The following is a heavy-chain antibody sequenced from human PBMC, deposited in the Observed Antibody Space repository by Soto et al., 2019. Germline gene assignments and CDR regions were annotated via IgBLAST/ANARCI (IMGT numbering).Heavy chain of an antibody. CDR2: ISSSSSDT. CDR1: GFTFSDYY. V-gene: IGHV3-11*05. D-gene: IGHD3-10*01. CDR3: AREQPRVRGVNHYGMDV. J-gene: IGHJ6*02. Sequence: QVQLVESGGGLVKPGGSLRLSCAASGFTFSDYYMSWIRQAPGKGLEWVSYISSSSSDTNYADSVRGRFTISRDNAKNSLYRQRTSLRAEDPAVYYCAREQPRVRGVNHYGMDVWGQGTTVTVS.